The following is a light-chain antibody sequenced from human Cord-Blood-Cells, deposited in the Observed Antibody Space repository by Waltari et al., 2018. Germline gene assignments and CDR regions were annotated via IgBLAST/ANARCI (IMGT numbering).Light chain of an antibody. V-gene: IGLV2-23*01. CDR3: CSYSGSVV. J-gene: IGLJ2*01. CDR2: EGS. Sequence: QSALTQPASVSGSPGQSITISCTGTSSDVGSYNLFSWYQQHPGKAPKLMIYEGSKRPSGCSNRFSGSKSGNTASLTISGLQAEDEADYYCCSYSGSVVFGGGTKLTVL. CDR1: SSDVGSYNL.